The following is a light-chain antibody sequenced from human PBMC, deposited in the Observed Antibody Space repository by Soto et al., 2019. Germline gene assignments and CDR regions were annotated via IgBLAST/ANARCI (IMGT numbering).Light chain of an antibody. CDR3: QPYDYFPRT. J-gene: IGKJ4*01. V-gene: IGKV1-33*01. Sequence: DIQMTQSPSSLSASVGDRVTITCQASQDINNLLSWYQQKPGKSPKLLIYDASNLETGVPSRFSGSGSGTTFIFTISSLQAEDIATYYCQPYDYFPRTFGGGTKVEIK. CDR2: DAS. CDR1: QDINNL.